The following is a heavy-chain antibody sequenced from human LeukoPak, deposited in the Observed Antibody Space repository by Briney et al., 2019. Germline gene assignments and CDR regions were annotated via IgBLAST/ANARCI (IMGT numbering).Heavy chain of an antibody. Sequence: GGSLRLSCAASGFTVSSNYMSWVRQAPGKGLKWVSVIYSGGSTYYADSVKGRFTISRDNSKNTLYLRMNSLRAEDTAVYYCWASNIAVAGTFDYWGQGTLVTVSS. CDR2: IYSGGST. CDR3: WASNIAVAGTFDY. D-gene: IGHD6-19*01. V-gene: IGHV3-53*01. J-gene: IGHJ4*02. CDR1: GFTVSSNY.